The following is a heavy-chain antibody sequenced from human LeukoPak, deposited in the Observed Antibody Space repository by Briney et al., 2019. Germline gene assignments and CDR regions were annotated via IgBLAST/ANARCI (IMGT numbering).Heavy chain of an antibody. J-gene: IGHJ4*02. CDR1: GYTFTAYY. Sequence: ASVMVSCTASGYTFTAYYMHWVRQAPGQGLEWVGWINPNSGCTHYAQQFQGRVTLTRDTSISSLYMELSRLTSDDTAVYYCARGGPDLYGGELYCFDHWGQGILVTVSS. CDR2: INPNSGCT. D-gene: IGHD4/OR15-4a*01. CDR3: ARGGPDLYGGELYCFDH. V-gene: IGHV1-2*02.